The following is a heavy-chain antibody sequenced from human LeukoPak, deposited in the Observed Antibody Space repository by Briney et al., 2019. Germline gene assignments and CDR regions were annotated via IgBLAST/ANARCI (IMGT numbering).Heavy chain of an antibody. CDR2: IYYSGST. CDR1: GGSISSYY. D-gene: IGHD6-6*01. V-gene: IGHV4-59*12. J-gene: IGHJ4*02. CDR3: VRDRSSSSSNFDY. Sequence: PSETLSLTCTVSGGSISSYYWSWIRQPPGKGLEWIGYIYYSGSTNYNPSLKSRVTISVDTSKNQFSLTLTSVTAADTAVYYCVRDRSSSSSNFDYWGQGTLVTVSS.